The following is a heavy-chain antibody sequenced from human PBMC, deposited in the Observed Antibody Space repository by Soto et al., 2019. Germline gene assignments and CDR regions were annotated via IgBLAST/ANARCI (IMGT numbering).Heavy chain of an antibody. J-gene: IGHJ5*02. CDR2: MSYDGFKK. CDR3: AKSPQGSSLLRWFDP. CDR1: AFDFSSYG. V-gene: IGHV3-30*18. D-gene: IGHD6-6*01. Sequence: QVQLVESGGGVVQPGRSLRLSCAASAFDFSSYGMHWVRQAPGKGLEWVAGMSYDGFKKYYADSVKGRFTISRDNSKNTRNLQMNSMRAEDTAGDYWAKSPQGSSLLRWFDPWGQGTLVTVSS.